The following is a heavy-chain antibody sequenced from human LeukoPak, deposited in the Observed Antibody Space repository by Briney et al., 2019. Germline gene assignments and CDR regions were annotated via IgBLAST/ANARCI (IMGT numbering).Heavy chain of an antibody. CDR2: IYYSGST. CDR3: ARHGGGSYDILTGYYARRGAFDI. V-gene: IGHV4-39*01. J-gene: IGHJ3*02. CDR1: GGSISSSSYY. Sequence: SETLSLTCTVSGGSISSSSYYWGWIRQPPGKGLEWIGSIYYSGSTYYNPSLKSRVTISADTSKNQFSLKLSSVTAADTAVYYRARHGGGSYDILTGYYARRGAFDIWGQGTMVTVSS. D-gene: IGHD3-9*01.